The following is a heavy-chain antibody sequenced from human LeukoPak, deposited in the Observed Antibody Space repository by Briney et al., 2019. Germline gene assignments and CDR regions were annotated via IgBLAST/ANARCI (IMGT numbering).Heavy chain of an antibody. CDR2: IYSGGST. CDR1: GYTVSRYY. Sequence: GGSLRLSCAASGYTVSRYYISWVRQAPGKGLEWVSVIYSGGSTYYADSVKGRFTISRDNSKNTLYLQMNSLRAEDTAVYYCARGDSVVTAAYWGQGTLVTVSS. D-gene: IGHD2-21*02. J-gene: IGHJ4*02. CDR3: ARGDSVVTAAY. V-gene: IGHV3-53*01.